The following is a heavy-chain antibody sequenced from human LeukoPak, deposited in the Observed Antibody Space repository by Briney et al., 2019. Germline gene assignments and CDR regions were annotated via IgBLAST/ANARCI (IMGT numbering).Heavy chain of an antibody. J-gene: IGHJ6*02. V-gene: IGHV4-61*02. D-gene: IGHD2-2*01. Sequence: SETLSLTCTVSGGSISSGSYYWSWIRQPAGKGLEWIGRIYTSGSTNYNPSLKSRVTISVDTSKNQFSLKLSSVTAADTAVYYCARGYGVPAAPYYYYYGMDVWGQGTTVTVSS. CDR3: ARGYGVPAAPYYYYYGMDV. CDR1: GGSISSGSYY. CDR2: IYTSGST.